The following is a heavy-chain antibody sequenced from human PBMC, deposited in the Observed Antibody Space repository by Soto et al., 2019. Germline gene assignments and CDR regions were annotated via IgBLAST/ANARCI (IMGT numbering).Heavy chain of an antibody. CDR3: ARQEYCGGDCYSCYNWFDP. J-gene: IGHJ5*02. CDR2: IYYSGST. Sequence: PSETLSLTCTVSGGSISSGGYYWSWIRQPPGKGLEWIGYIYYSGSTNYNPSLKSRVTISVDTSKNQFSLKLSSVTAADTAVYYCARQEYCGGDCYSCYNWFDPWGQGTLVTVSS. D-gene: IGHD2-21*02. CDR1: GGSISSGGYY. V-gene: IGHV4-61*08.